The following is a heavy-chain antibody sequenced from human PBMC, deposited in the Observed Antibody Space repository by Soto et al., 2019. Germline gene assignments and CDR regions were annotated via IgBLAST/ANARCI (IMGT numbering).Heavy chain of an antibody. CDR1: GGSISSYY. J-gene: IGHJ6*02. CDR3: TTQGFGGLHGHVDV. V-gene: IGHV4-59*08. CDR2: ISNIGFT. Sequence: PSETLSLTCTVSGGSISSYYWSWIRQPPGKGLEWIGYISNIGFTRYNPSLKSRVSISVDTSKNQFSLKLTSVTAADTAVYYCTTQGFGGLHGHVDVWGQGTTVTVS. D-gene: IGHD3-10*01.